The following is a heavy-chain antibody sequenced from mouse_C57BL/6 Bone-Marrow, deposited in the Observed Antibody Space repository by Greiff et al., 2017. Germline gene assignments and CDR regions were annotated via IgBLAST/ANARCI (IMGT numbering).Heavy chain of an antibody. CDR1: GYSITSGYD. D-gene: IGHD1-1*01. CDR2: ISYSGST. V-gene: IGHV3-1*01. CDR3: AREAYGSSYFDY. Sequence: VQLQQSGPGMVKPSQSLSLTCTVTGYSITSGYDWHWIRHFPGNKLEWMGYISYSGSTNYNPSLKSRISITHDTSKNHFFLKLNSVTTEDTATYYCAREAYGSSYFDYWGQGTTLTVSS. J-gene: IGHJ2*01.